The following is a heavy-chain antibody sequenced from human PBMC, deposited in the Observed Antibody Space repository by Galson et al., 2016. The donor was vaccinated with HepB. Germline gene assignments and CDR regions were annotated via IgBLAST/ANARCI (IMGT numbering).Heavy chain of an antibody. J-gene: IGHJ4*02. CDR2: ISNDATKT. CDR3: AREISHRFELDY. D-gene: IGHD3-9*01. V-gene: IGHV3-30-3*01. CDR1: GFIFSNYA. Sequence: SLRLSCAASGFIFSNYAVHWVRQAPGEGLEWVAVISNDATKTYYAKSMKGRFTISRDNSKNTLYLEMSSLRDEDTGVYYCAREISHRFELDYWGQGTLVTVSS.